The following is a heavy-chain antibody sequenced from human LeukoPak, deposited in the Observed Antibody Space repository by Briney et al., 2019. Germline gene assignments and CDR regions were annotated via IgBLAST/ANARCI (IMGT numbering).Heavy chain of an antibody. Sequence: GGSLRLSCAASVFTFSNAWMSWVRQAPGEGLEWVGRIKSKTDAGTTDYPAPVKGRFTTSRDDSKNPMYMQMNSVKTADTAVYYCTTDPHTGFSGSYYVDYVYWGQGTLVTVSS. CDR3: TTDPHTGFSGSYYVDYVY. CDR1: VFTFSNAW. V-gene: IGHV3-15*01. D-gene: IGHD1-26*01. J-gene: IGHJ4*02. CDR2: IKSKTDAGTT.